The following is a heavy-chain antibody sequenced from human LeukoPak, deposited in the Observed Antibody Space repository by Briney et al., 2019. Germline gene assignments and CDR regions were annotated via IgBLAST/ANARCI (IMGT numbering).Heavy chain of an antibody. CDR1: GFTFDDYA. CDR3: AKDSGAAGRYYYYFYGMDV. D-gene: IGHD6-13*01. V-gene: IGHV3-9*01. Sequence: GRSLRLSCAASGFTFDDYAMHWVRQAPGKGLKWVPGISWNSGSIGYADSVKGRFTISRDNAKNSLYLQMNSLRAEDTALYYCAKDSGAAGRYYYYFYGMDVWGQGTTVSVSS. CDR2: ISWNSGSI. J-gene: IGHJ6*02.